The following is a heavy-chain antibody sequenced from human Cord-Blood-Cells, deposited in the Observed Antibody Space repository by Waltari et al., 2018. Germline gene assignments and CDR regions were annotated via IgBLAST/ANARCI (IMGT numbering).Heavy chain of an antibody. CDR1: GFSLSTSGVG. D-gene: IGHD6-6*01. CDR3: AHRYSSSSVFGYFQH. CDR2: IYWDDDK. Sequence: QITLKESGPTLVKPTQTLTLTCTFSGFSLSTSGVGVGWISQPPGKALEWLALIYWDDDKRYSPSMKSRLTITKDTSKNQVVLTMTNMDPVDTATYYCAHRYSSSSVFGYFQHWGQGTLVTVSS. J-gene: IGHJ1*01. V-gene: IGHV2-5*02.